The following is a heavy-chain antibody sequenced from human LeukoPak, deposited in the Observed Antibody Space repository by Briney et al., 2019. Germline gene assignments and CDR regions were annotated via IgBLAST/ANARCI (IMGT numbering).Heavy chain of an antibody. V-gene: IGHV1-46*01. D-gene: IGHD3-9*01. Sequence: ASVKVSFKTSGYTFTNYYMHWVRQAPGQGLEWMGLINPSGGGTSYAQKFQGRVTMTRATSTSTVYMELSSLTSEDTAVYYCARAGSRGDDILTSYHYFDYWGQGTLVTVSS. CDR1: GYTFTNYY. J-gene: IGHJ4*02. CDR2: INPSGGGT. CDR3: ARAGSRGDDILTSYHYFDY.